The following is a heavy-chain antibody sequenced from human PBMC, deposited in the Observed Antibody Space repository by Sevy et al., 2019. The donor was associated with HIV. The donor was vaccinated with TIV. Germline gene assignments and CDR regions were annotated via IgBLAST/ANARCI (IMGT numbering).Heavy chain of an antibody. J-gene: IGHJ4*02. Sequence: GGSLRLSCAASGFTFSSYWMSWVRQAPGKGLEWVANIKQDGSEKYYVDSVKGRFTISRDNAKNSLYLQMNSLRAEDTAVYYCARGYSSYSSLIYYFDYWGQGTLVAVSS. D-gene: IGHD6-13*01. CDR1: GFTFSSYW. CDR3: ARGYSSYSSLIYYFDY. CDR2: IKQDGSEK. V-gene: IGHV3-7*03.